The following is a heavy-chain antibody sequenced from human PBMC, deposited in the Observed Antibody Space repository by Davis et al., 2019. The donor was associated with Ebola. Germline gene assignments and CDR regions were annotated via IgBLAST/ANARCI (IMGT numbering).Heavy chain of an antibody. CDR3: ARPYYDILTGYQPFGY. D-gene: IGHD3-9*01. J-gene: IGHJ4*02. V-gene: IGHV1-18*01. CDR1: GYTFASYD. Sequence: ASVKVSCKASGYTFASYDISWVRQAPGQGLEWMGWSRAYNTNTHYAQKFQGRVTMTTDTSSSTAYMELRSLRSEDTAVYYCARPYYDILTGYQPFGYWGQGTLVTVSS. CDR2: SRAYNTNT.